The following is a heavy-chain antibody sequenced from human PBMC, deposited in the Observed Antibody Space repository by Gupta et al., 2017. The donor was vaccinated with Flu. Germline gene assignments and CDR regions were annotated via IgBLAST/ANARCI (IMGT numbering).Heavy chain of an antibody. Sequence: HWVRQAPGQGLEWVGRIHPDSGDTIDAHKFQGRVTLTRDMSSNTLYMDLSRLTSADTAIYYCARDRNTIGEDHWGQGTLITVSS. J-gene: IGHJ4*02. CDR2: IHPDSGDT. D-gene: IGHD3-10*01. CDR3: ARDRNTIGEDH. V-gene: IGHV1-2*06.